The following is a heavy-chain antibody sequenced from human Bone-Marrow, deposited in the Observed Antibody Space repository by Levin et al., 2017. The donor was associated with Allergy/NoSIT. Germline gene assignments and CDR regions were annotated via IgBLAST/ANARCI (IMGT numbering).Heavy chain of an antibody. D-gene: IGHD1-26*01. Sequence: GGSLRLSCAASGFTFNTFAMNWVRQAPGQGLEWVSSVSNDGYYTVYADSVKRRFTISRDNSKNTLFLQMNSLGAEDTALYYCAKDDGTAYYSFDSWGQGTLVTVSS. CDR3: AKDDGTAYYSFDS. CDR1: GFTFNTFA. J-gene: IGHJ4*02. V-gene: IGHV3-23*01. CDR2: VSNDGYYT.